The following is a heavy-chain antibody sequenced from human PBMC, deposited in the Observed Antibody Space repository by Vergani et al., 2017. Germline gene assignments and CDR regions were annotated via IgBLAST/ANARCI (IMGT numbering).Heavy chain of an antibody. CDR1: GFTFSDYY. D-gene: IGHD3-22*01. J-gene: IGHJ4*02. V-gene: IGHV3-11*01. CDR2: ISSSVSTI. CDR3: ARDLVVTNDY. Sequence: QVQLVESGGGLVQPGRSLRLSCAASGFTFSDYYMSWIRQAPGKGLEWVSYISSSVSTIDYADSVKVQFTISMDNAKNSLYLQMNSLRAEDTAVYYCARDLVVTNDYWGQGTLVTVSS.